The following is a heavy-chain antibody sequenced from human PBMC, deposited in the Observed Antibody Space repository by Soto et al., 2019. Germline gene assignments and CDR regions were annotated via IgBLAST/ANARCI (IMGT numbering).Heavy chain of an antibody. Sequence: QVQLQESGPGLVKPSQTLSLTCTVSGDSISSGGYYWGWIRQHPGKGLEWIGYIYYSGNTYYNPSLKSRLTISVDTSKNQFSLKLSSVTAADTAVYYCARVSPWDYGDYVGPYFQHCGQGTLVTVSS. V-gene: IGHV4-31*03. D-gene: IGHD4-17*01. J-gene: IGHJ1*01. CDR3: ARVSPWDYGDYVGPYFQH. CDR1: GDSISSGGYY. CDR2: IYYSGNT.